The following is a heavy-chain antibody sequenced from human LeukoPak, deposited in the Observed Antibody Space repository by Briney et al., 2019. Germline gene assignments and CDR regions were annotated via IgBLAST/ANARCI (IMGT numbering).Heavy chain of an antibody. J-gene: IGHJ4*02. CDR1: GGTFSSYG. CDR2: ISYDGSNK. D-gene: IGHD2-21*02. CDR3: AKLAYCGGDCRGGNFDY. Sequence: SCKASGGTFSSYGMHWVRQAPGKGLEWVAVISYDGSNKHYADSVKGRFTISRDNSKNTLYLQMNSLRAEDTAVYYCAKLAYCGGDCRGGNFDYWGQGTLVTVSS. V-gene: IGHV3-30*18.